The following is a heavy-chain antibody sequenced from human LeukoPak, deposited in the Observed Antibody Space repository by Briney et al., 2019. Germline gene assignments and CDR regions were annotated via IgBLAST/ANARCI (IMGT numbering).Heavy chain of an antibody. CDR3: ARWEYTSGWYYIDS. D-gene: IGHD6-19*01. CDR1: GFTFSGYW. V-gene: IGHV3-7*01. CDR2: IKQDGSEK. Sequence: GGSLRLSCAASGFTFSGYWMTWVRQAPGKGLEWVGNIKQDGSEKYYVDSVKGRFTISRDNAKTSLYVQMNRLRVEDTAIYYCARWEYTSGWYYIDSWGQGTLVTVSS. J-gene: IGHJ4*02.